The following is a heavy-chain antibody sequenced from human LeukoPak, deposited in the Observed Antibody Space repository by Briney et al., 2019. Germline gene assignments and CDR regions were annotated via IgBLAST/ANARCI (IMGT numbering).Heavy chain of an antibody. J-gene: IGHJ6*03. Sequence: ASVKVSCKASGYTFTSYGISWVRQAPGQRLEWMGWITPKNGNTKYAQKLQGRVTMTTDTSTNTAYMELRSLRSDDTAVYYCARVVSRPGYYYMDVWGKGTTVTVSS. CDR1: GYTFTSYG. D-gene: IGHD3-16*02. CDR3: ARVVSRPGYYYMDV. CDR2: ITPKNGNT. V-gene: IGHV1-18*01.